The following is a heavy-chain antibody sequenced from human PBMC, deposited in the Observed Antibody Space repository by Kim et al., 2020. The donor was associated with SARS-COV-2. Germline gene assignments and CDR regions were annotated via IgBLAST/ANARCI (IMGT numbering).Heavy chain of an antibody. CDR2: IYYSGST. D-gene: IGHD6-13*01. CDR3: ARLSSPKPFDY. Sequence: SETLSLTCTVSGGSISSSSYYWGWIRQPPGKGLEWIGSIYYSGSTYYNPSLKSRVTISVDTSKNQFSLKLSYVTAADTAVYYCARLSSPKPFDYWGQGTLVTVSS. J-gene: IGHJ4*02. V-gene: IGHV4-39*01. CDR1: GGSISSSSYY.